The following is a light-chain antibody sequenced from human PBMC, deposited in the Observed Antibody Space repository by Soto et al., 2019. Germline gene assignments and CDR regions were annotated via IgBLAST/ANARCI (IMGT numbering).Light chain of an antibody. J-gene: IGLJ3*02. CDR2: DVS. CDR3: RSYTSSSTRV. CDR1: SSDVGGYNY. Sequence: QSALTQPASVSGSPGQSITISYTGTSSDVGGYNYVSWYQQHPGKAPKLMIYDVSNRPSGVSNRFSGSKSGNTASLTISGLQAEDEADYYCRSYTSSSTRVFGGGTKLTVL. V-gene: IGLV2-14*01.